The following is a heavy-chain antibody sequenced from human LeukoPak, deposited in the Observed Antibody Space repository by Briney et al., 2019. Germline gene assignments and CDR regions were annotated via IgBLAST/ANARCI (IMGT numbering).Heavy chain of an antibody. CDR1: GGSVSSGSYY. CDR3: ARDRYGSGSYYRRDFDY. J-gene: IGHJ4*02. Sequence: PSETLSLTCTVSGGSVSSGSYYWSWIRQPPGKGLEWIGYIYYSGSTNYNPSLKSRVTISVDTSKNQFSLKLSSVTAEDTAVYYCARDRYGSGSYYRRDFDYWGQGTLVTVSS. V-gene: IGHV4-61*01. D-gene: IGHD3-10*01. CDR2: IYYSGST.